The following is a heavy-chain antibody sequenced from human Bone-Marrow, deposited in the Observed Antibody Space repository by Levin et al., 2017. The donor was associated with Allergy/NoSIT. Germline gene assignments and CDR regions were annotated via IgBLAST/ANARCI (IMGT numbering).Heavy chain of an antibody. Sequence: SGPTLVKPTQTLTLTCTFSGFSLSTSGMCVSWIRQPPGKALEWLARIDWDDDKYYSTSLKTRLTISKDTSKNQVVLTMTNMAPVDTATYYSARTAQDLRLAAFAIWGQGTMVTVSS. D-gene: IGHD5-12*01. CDR2: IDWDDDK. CDR1: GFSLSTSGMC. CDR3: ARTAQDLRLAAFAI. V-gene: IGHV2-70*11. J-gene: IGHJ3*02.